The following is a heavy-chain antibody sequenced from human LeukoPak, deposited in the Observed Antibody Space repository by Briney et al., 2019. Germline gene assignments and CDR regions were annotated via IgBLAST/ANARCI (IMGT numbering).Heavy chain of an antibody. J-gene: IGHJ4*02. CDR2: IHYSGTS. V-gene: IGHV4-39*01. D-gene: IGHD1-26*01. CDR1: GGSISSSSYY. Sequence: PSETLSLTCTVSGGSISSSSYYWGWIRQPPGEGLEWIGSIHYSGTSHYNPSLKSRVTISVDTSKNQFSLKLSSVTAADTAVYYCARQSSGSYDYWGQGTLVTVSP. CDR3: ARQSSGSYDY.